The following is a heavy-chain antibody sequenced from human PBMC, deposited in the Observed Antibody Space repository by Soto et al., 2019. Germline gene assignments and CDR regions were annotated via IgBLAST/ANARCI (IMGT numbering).Heavy chain of an antibody. CDR3: TTLYYYDSSGYYLLGDY. D-gene: IGHD3-22*01. V-gene: IGHV3-15*07. CDR1: GFTFSNAW. J-gene: IGHJ4*02. Sequence: EVQLVESGGGLVKPGGSLRLSCAASGFTFSNAWMNWVRQAPGKGLEWVGRIKSKTDGGTTDYAAPVKGRFTISRDDSKNTLDLQMNSLKTEDTAVYYCTTLYYYDSSGYYLLGDYWGQGTLVTVSS. CDR2: IKSKTDGGTT.